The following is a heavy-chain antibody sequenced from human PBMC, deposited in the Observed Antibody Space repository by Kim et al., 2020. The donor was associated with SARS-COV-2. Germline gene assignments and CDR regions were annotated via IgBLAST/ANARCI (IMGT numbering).Heavy chain of an antibody. CDR3: ARDEGMVRGVITEGLPGY. V-gene: IGHV1-69*13. D-gene: IGHD3-10*01. Sequence: SVKVSCKASGGTFSSYAISWVRQAPGQGLEWMGGIIPIFGTANYAQKFQGRVTITADESTSTAYMELSSLRSEDTAVYYCARDEGMVRGVITEGLPGYWGQGTLVTVSS. CDR1: GGTFSSYA. CDR2: IIPIFGTA. J-gene: IGHJ4*02.